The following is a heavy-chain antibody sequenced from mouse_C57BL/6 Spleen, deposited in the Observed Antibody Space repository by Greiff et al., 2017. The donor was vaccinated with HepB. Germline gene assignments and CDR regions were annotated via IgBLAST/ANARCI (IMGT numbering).Heavy chain of an antibody. CDR3: AVGGLGYGSSYYDY. D-gene: IGHD1-1*01. CDR2: IDPNSGGT. V-gene: IGHV1-72*01. Sequence: QVQLKQPGAELVKPGASVKLSCKASGYTFTSYWMHWVKQRPGRGLEWIGRIDPNSGGTKYNEKFKSKATLTVDKPSSTAYMQLSSLTSEVSAVYYCAVGGLGYGSSYYDYWGQGTTLTVSS. J-gene: IGHJ2*01. CDR1: GYTFTSYW.